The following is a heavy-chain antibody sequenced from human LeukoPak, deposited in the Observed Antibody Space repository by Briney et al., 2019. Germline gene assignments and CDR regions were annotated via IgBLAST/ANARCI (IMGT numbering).Heavy chain of an antibody. CDR2: ISYDGSNK. J-gene: IGHJ4*02. Sequence: PGGSLRLSCVASGFTFSSHAMHWVRQAPGKGLERVAVISYDGSNKYYADSVKGRFTISRDNSKNTLYLQMNSLRAEDTAVYYCARALDYYDSSGYYGYWGQGTLVTVSS. V-gene: IGHV3-30-3*01. D-gene: IGHD3-22*01. CDR3: ARALDYYDSSGYYGY. CDR1: GFTFSSHA.